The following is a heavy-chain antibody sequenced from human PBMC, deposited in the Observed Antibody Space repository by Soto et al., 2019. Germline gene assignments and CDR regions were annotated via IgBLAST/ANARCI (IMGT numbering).Heavy chain of an antibody. CDR2: IYYSGST. Sequence: SETLSLTCTVSGGSISSYYWSWIRQPPGKGLEWIGYIYYSGSTNYNPSLKSRVTISVDTSKNQFSLKLSSVTAADTAVYYCARGGSSWYYFDYWGQGTLVTVSS. D-gene: IGHD6-13*01. CDR1: GGSISSYY. J-gene: IGHJ4*02. CDR3: ARGGSSWYYFDY. V-gene: IGHV4-59*01.